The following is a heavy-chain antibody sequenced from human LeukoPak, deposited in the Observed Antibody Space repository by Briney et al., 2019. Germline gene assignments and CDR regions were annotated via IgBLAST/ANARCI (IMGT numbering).Heavy chain of an antibody. J-gene: IGHJ5*02. CDR1: GYPFNNYD. CDR3: ARLSSHYGDYKVDP. V-gene: IGHV1-8*01. D-gene: IGHD4-17*01. Sequence: ASVTVSCMASGYPFNNYDINWVRQATGQGLEWMGWMNPHSGKTGYAQNFQGRVTMTRDTSISTAYMELSSLRSEDTAVYYCARLSSHYGDYKVDPWGQGTLVTVSS. CDR2: MNPHSGKT.